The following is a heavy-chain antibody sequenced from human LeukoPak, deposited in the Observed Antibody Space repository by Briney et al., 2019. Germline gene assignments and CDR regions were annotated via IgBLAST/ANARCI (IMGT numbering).Heavy chain of an antibody. Sequence: PGGSLRLSCAASGFTVSSNYMSWVRQAPGKGLEWVAVISYDSSNIFYADSVKGRFTISRDNSKNTLYLQMNSLRAEDTAPYYCAREVIPAASNWFDPWGQGTLVTVSS. D-gene: IGHD2-2*01. CDR2: ISYDSSNI. V-gene: IGHV3-30-3*01. CDR3: AREVIPAASNWFDP. CDR1: GFTVSSNY. J-gene: IGHJ5*02.